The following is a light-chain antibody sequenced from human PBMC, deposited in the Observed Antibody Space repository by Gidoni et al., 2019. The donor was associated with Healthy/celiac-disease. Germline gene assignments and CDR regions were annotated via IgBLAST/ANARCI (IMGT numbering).Light chain of an antibody. J-gene: IGKJ4*01. CDR1: QDISNY. CDR2: DAS. CDR3: QQYDNLPRT. V-gene: IGKV1-33*01. Sequence: DIKIPQSPSSLSATVGDRVTITCQASQDISNYLNWYQQKPGKAPKLLIYDASNLETGVPSRFSGSGSGTDFTFTISSLQPEDIATYYCQQYDNLPRTFGGGTKVEIK.